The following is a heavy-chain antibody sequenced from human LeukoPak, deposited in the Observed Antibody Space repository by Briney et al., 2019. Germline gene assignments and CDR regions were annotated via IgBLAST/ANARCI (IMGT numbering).Heavy chain of an antibody. CDR2: ITISDGNT. CDR3: AKDGGLWVSAHWGDS. Sequence: GGSLRLSCAASGFTFSSYTMSWVRQAPGKGLEWVSTITISDGNTYYADSVKGRFTVSRDNSKNTLFLQMNSLRAEDTAVYYCAKDGGLWVSAHWGDSWGRGTLVTVSS. CDR1: GFTFSSYT. V-gene: IGHV3-23*01. J-gene: IGHJ4*02. D-gene: IGHD7-27*01.